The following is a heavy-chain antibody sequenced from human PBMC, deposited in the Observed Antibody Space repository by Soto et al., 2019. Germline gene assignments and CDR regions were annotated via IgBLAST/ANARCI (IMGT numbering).Heavy chain of an antibody. CDR1: GYTFINHG. CDR2: IRFYNDNT. V-gene: IGHV1-18*01. J-gene: IGHJ4*02. D-gene: IGHD3-10*01. CDR3: ASFPGYGGSGSSNFDY. Sequence: ASVKVSCKASGYTFINHGISWVRQAPGQGLEWMGRIRFYNDNTNYAPKFQGRVTITTDTSTSTAYMELRSLRSEDTAVYYCASFPGYGGSGSSNFDYWGQGTLVTVSS.